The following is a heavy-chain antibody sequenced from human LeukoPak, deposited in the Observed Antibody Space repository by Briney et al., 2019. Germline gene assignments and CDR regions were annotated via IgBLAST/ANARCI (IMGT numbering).Heavy chain of an antibody. CDR1: GFTFSSYG. V-gene: IGHV3-48*03. D-gene: IGHD2-15*01. CDR2: IDSSGSII. Sequence: PGGSLRLSCTASGFTFSSYGMNWVRQAPGKGLEWVSYIDSSGSIIYDADSVKGRFNISRDNAKNSLYLQLNSLRAEDTAVYFCARGRNTSAFAFLDYWGPGTLVTTSS. J-gene: IGHJ4*02. CDR3: ARGRNTSAFAFLDY.